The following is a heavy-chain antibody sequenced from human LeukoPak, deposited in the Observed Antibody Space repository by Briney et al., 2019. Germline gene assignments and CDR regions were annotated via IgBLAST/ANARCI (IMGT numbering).Heavy chain of an antibody. Sequence: PSETLSLTCTVSGGSISSSSYYWGWIRQPPGKGLEWIGSIYYSGSTYYNPSLKSRVTISVDTSKNQFSLKLSSVTAADTAVYYCARLSSGYYYAMFDYWGQGTLVTVSS. V-gene: IGHV4-39*01. CDR1: GGSISSSSYY. CDR2: IYYSGST. CDR3: ARLSSGYYYAMFDY. D-gene: IGHD3-22*01. J-gene: IGHJ4*02.